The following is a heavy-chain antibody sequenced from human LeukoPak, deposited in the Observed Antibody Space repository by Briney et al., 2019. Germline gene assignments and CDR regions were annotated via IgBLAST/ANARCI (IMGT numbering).Heavy chain of an antibody. Sequence: GGSLRLSCAVSGFTFSDFWMNWVRRSPGKGLEWVASINQNGGETSYVDSVKGRFTISRDNSKSTLYLQMYSRRAEDTAVYYCAKDADFWSGYSPIDYWGQGTLVTVSS. V-gene: IGHV3-7*03. CDR1: GFTFSDFW. CDR2: INQNGGET. D-gene: IGHD3-3*01. J-gene: IGHJ4*02. CDR3: AKDADFWSGYSPIDY.